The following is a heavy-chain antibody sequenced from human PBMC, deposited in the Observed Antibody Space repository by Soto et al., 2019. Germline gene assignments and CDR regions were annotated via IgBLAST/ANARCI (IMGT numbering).Heavy chain of an antibody. Sequence: PVGSLRLSCAASGFTFSSYAMHWVRQAPGKGLEWVAVISYDGSNKYYADSVKGRFTISRDNSKNTLYLQMNSLRAEDTAVYYCARGDVLRYFDWSNDNWFDPWGQGTLVTVSS. CDR2: ISYDGSNK. V-gene: IGHV3-30-3*01. D-gene: IGHD3-9*01. CDR1: GFTFSSYA. J-gene: IGHJ5*02. CDR3: ARGDVLRYFDWSNDNWFDP.